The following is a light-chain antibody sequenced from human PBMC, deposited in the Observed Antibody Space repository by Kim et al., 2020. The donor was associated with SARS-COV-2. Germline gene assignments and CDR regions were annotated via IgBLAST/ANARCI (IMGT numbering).Light chain of an antibody. CDR3: NSRDSSGNHALVV. CDR1: SLRSYY. Sequence: SSELTQDPAVSVALGQTVRITCQGDSLRSYYASWYQQKPGQAPVLVIYGKNNRPSGIPDRFSGSSSGNTASLTITGAQAEDEADYYCNSRDSSGNHALVVFGGGTQLTVL. CDR2: GKN. V-gene: IGLV3-19*01. J-gene: IGLJ2*01.